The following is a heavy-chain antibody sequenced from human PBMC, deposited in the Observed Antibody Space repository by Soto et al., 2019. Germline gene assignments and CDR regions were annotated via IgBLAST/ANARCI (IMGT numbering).Heavy chain of an antibody. D-gene: IGHD7-27*01. J-gene: IGHJ6*02. CDR1: GFTFTRSA. V-gene: IGHV1-58*01. CDR3: AAGCTNGGSSQGMDV. CDR2: IVVGSANT. Sequence: ESSGKVSCKASGFTFTRSAVQWVRQARGQRLEWIGWIVVGSANTIYAQKFQERVTVTRDMSTSTAYMELSSLRSEDTAVYYCAAGCTNGGSSQGMDVRGQGNKV.